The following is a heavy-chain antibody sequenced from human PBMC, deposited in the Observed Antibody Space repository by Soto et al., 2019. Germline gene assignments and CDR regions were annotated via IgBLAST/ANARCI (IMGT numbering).Heavy chain of an antibody. J-gene: IGHJ4*02. CDR3: AREFFRVAVAGSAYFDY. Sequence: KGRFTISRDNSKNTLYLQMNSLRAEDTAVYYCAREFFRVAVAGSAYFDYWGQGTLVTVSS. D-gene: IGHD6-19*01. V-gene: IGHV3-66*01.